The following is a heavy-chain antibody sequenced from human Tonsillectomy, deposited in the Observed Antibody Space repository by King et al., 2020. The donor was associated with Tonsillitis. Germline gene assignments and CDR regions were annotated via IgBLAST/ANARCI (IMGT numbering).Heavy chain of an antibody. CDR1: GFTFSSYA. V-gene: IGHV3-30-3*01. CDR3: ARALVGYSSGWPGDY. CDR2: ISYDGSNN. Sequence: QLVQSGGGVVQPGRSLRLSCAASGFTFSSYAMHWVRQAPGKGLEWVAVISYDGSNNYYADSVKGRFTISRDNSKNTLYLQMNSPGAEDTAVYYCARALVGYSSGWPGDYWGQGTLVTVSS. J-gene: IGHJ4*02. D-gene: IGHD6-19*01.